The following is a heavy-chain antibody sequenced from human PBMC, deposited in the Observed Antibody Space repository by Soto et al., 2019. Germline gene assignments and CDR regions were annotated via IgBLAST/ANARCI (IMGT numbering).Heavy chain of an antibody. CDR1: GGTGSSYP. CDR2: IIPIFGTA. J-gene: IGHJ6*02. D-gene: IGHD6-6*01. V-gene: IGHV1-69*13. CDR3: AAKDSSSSVYYYGMDV. Sequence: VKLCRKASGGTGSSYPISCVIDAPGQGLEWMGGIIPIFGTANYAQKFQGRVTITADESTSTAYMELSSLRSEDTAVYYCAAKDSSSSVYYYGMDVWGQGPTVTVSS.